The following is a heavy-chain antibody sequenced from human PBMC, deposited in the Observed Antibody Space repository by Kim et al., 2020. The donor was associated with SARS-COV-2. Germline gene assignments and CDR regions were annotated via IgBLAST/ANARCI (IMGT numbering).Heavy chain of an antibody. J-gene: IGHJ3*02. V-gene: IGHV4-4*02. CDR2: IYHSGST. Sequence: SETLSLTCAVSGGSISSSNWWSWVRQPPGKGLEWIGEIYHSGSTNYNPSLKSRVTISVDKSKNQFSLKLSSVTAADTAVYYCARGWFGELNGAFDIWGQGTMVTVSS. D-gene: IGHD3-10*01. CDR3: ARGWFGELNGAFDI. CDR1: GGSISSSNW.